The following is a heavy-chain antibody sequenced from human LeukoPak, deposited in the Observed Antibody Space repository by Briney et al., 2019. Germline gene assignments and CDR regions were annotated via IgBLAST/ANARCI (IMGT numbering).Heavy chain of an antibody. CDR1: GYTFTGYY. V-gene: IGHV1-2*06. Sequence: ASVKVSCKASGYTFTGYYMHWVRQAPGQGLEWMGRINPNSGGTNYAQKFQGRVTMTRDTSISTAYMELSRLRSDDTAVYYCARDLLYSGSYSPDYWGQGTLVTVSS. D-gene: IGHD1-26*01. J-gene: IGHJ4*02. CDR3: ARDLLYSGSYSPDY. CDR2: INPNSGGT.